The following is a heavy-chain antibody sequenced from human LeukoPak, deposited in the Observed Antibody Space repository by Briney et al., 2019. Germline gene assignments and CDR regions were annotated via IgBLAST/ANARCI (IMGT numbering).Heavy chain of an antibody. CDR1: GGSISSYY. CDR2: IYYSGST. V-gene: IGHV4-59*01. CDR3: ARSYSSKPYFDY. Sequence: ASETLSLTCTVSGGSISSYYRSWIRQPPGKGLEWIGYIYYSGSTNYNPSLKSRVTISVDTSKNQFSLKLSSVTAADTAVYYCARSYSSKPYFDYWGQGTLVTVSS. D-gene: IGHD6-19*01. J-gene: IGHJ4*02.